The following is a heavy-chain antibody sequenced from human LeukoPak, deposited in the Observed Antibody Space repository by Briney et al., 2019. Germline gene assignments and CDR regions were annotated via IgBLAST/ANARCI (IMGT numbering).Heavy chain of an antibody. V-gene: IGHV3-74*01. CDR1: GFTFSSYW. CDR2: INSDGSST. D-gene: IGHD5-24*01. CDR3: VRDRRDSFDY. J-gene: IGHJ4*02. Sequence: GGSLRLSCEASGFTFSSYWMHWVRQAPGKGLVWVSHINSDGSSTSYADSVKGRFTISRDNAKNTLYVQMNSLRAEDTAVYYCVRDRRDSFDYWGQGTLVTVSS.